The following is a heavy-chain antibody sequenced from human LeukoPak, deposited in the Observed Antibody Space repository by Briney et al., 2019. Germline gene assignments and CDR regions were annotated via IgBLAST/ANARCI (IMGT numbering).Heavy chain of an antibody. J-gene: IGHJ4*02. D-gene: IGHD4-17*01. CDR1: GGSFSGYY. CDR2: IKQDGSEK. CDR3: ARVYGDYVGY. Sequence: PSETLSLTCAVYGGSFSGYYWSWIRQPPGKGLEWVANIKQDGSEKYYVDSVKGRFTISRDNAKNSVFLQMNSLRAEDTAVYYCARVYGDYVGYWGQGTLVTVSS. V-gene: IGHV3-7*01.